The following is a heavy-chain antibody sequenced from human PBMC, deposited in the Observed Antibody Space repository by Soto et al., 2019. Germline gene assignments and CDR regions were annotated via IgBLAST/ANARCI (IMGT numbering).Heavy chain of an antibody. Sequence: XGSLRLSCEGAGFTFSDYYIGWIRQAPGKGLEWISYSSNSGTFSRYADSVKDRFSISRDNTKNLLYLQMNSLRAEDTAVYYCARSGDNYNRLDYWGQGTPVTVSS. V-gene: IGHV3-11*06. J-gene: IGHJ4*02. CDR1: GFTFSDYY. D-gene: IGHD1-1*01. CDR3: ARSGDNYNRLDY. CDR2: SSNSGTFS.